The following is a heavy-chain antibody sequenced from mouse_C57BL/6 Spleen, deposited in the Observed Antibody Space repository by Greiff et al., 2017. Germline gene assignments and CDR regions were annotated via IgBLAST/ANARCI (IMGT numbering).Heavy chain of an antibody. CDR3: ARDSSGYFDY. Sequence: VQLQQPGAELVRPGSSVKLSCKASGYTFTSYWMDWVKQRPGQGLEWIGNIYPSDSETPYNQKFKDKATLTVDKSSSTAYMQLSSLTSEDSAVYYCARDSSGYFDYWGQGTTLTVSS. D-gene: IGHD3-2*02. CDR2: IYPSDSET. V-gene: IGHV1-61*01. J-gene: IGHJ2*01. CDR1: GYTFTSYW.